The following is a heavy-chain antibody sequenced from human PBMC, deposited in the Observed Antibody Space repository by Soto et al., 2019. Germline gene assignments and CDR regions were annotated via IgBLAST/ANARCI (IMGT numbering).Heavy chain of an antibody. Sequence: PSETLSLTCTVSGGSISSYYWSWIRQPPGKGLEWIGYIYYSGSTNYNPSLKSRVTISVDTSKNQFSLKLSSVTAAVTAVYYCARGKDYYDGKAVSRQRTTVTVSS. CDR2: IYYSGST. J-gene: IGHJ6*01. CDR1: GGSISSYY. V-gene: IGHV4-59*01. CDR3: ARGKDYYDGKAV.